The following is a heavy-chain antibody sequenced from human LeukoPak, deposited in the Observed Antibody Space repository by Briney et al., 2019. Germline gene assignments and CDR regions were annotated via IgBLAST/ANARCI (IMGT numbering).Heavy chain of an antibody. CDR1: GFTFSGSA. Sequence: SGGSLRLSCAASGFTFSGSAMHWVRQASGKGLEWVGRIRSKANSYATAYAASVKGRFTISRDDSKDTAYLQMNSLKTEDTAVYYCTRRVGDYAWFDPWGQGTLVTVSS. D-gene: IGHD4-17*01. V-gene: IGHV3-73*01. CDR2: IRSKANSYAT. CDR3: TRRVGDYAWFDP. J-gene: IGHJ5*02.